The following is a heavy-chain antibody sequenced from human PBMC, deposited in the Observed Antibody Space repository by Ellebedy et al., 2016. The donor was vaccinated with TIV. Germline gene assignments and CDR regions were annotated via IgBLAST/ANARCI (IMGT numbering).Heavy chain of an antibody. Sequence: SETLSLXXAVYGGSLSGYYWSWVRQPPGKGLEWIGEINHSGSTNHNPSLKSRVTISVGTSKNQFSLKLRSVTAADTAVYFCARRPYCSTTTCYGLDYWGQGTLVTVSS. CDR2: INHSGST. V-gene: IGHV4-34*01. J-gene: IGHJ4*02. CDR1: GGSLSGYY. CDR3: ARRPYCSTTTCYGLDY. D-gene: IGHD2-2*01.